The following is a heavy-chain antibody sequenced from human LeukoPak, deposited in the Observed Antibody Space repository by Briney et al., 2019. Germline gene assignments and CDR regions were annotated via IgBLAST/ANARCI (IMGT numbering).Heavy chain of an antibody. J-gene: IGHJ4*02. Sequence: GGTLRLSCAASGFTFSSYGMSWVRQAPGKGLEWVSAISGSGGSTYYADSVKGRFTISRDNSKNTLYLQMDSLRPEDTAVYYCAKDNSGWAFDYWGQGTLVTVSS. V-gene: IGHV3-23*01. CDR1: GFTFSSYG. CDR2: ISGSGGST. CDR3: AKDNSGWAFDY. D-gene: IGHD6-19*01.